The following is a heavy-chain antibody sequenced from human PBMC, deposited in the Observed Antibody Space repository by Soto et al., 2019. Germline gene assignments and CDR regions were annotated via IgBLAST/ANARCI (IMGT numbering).Heavy chain of an antibody. CDR3: ARGDGDRFDGNGYLARH. CDR1: GYTLTELS. D-gene: IGHD5-18*01. CDR2: FDPEDGET. V-gene: IGHV1-24*01. J-gene: IGHJ4*02. Sequence: ASVKVSCKVSGYTLTELSMHWVRQAPGKGLEWMGGFDPEDGETIYADSVEGRLTISRDNAKNTLYLQMNSLRAEDTAVYYCARGDGDRFDGNGYLARHWGQGTLVTVSS.